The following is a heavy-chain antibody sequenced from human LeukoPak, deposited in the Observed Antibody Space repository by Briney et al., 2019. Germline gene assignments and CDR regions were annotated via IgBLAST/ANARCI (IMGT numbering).Heavy chain of an antibody. V-gene: IGHV3-73*01. CDR3: AGRPTGYSSGYVY. CDR1: GFTFSGSA. CDR2: IRSKANSFAT. Sequence: GGSLRLSCAASGFTFSGSAINWVRQASGKGPEWVGRIRSKANSFATAYAASVEGRFTISRDDSKHTAYLQMNSLKTEDTAVYYCAGRPTGYSSGYVYWGQGALVTVSS. J-gene: IGHJ4*02. D-gene: IGHD5-18*01.